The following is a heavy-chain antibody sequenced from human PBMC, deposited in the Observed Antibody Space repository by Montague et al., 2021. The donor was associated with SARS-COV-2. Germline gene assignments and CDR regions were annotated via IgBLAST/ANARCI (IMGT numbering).Heavy chain of an antibody. Sequence: SETLSLTCTVSGGSISNYYWSWIRQPQGKGLEWIGYTYYSGSTNYNPSLKRRVPITVDTSTSQFYLKLSSVTAAATAVYYCERVQRGYYYGLGVSAHFDYWAQGTLVTVSS. J-gene: IGHJ4*02. CDR1: GGSISNYY. CDR3: ERVQRGYYYGLGVSAHFDY. V-gene: IGHV4-59*01. CDR2: TYYSGST. D-gene: IGHD3-10*01.